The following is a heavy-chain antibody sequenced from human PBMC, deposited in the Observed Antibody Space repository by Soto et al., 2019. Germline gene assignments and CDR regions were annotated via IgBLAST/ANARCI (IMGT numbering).Heavy chain of an antibody. D-gene: IGHD6-25*01. CDR1: GGTFSSYT. Sequence: QVQLVQSGAEVKKPGSSVKVSCKASGGTFSSYTISWVRQAPGQGLEWMGRIIPILGITNSAQKFQGRVTITGEKSTSTAYMEMSSLRSEDTAVYYCACPNPQRGPGLLFDYWGQGTLVTVSS. V-gene: IGHV1-69*02. CDR3: ACPNPQRGPGLLFDY. CDR2: IIPILGIT. J-gene: IGHJ4*02.